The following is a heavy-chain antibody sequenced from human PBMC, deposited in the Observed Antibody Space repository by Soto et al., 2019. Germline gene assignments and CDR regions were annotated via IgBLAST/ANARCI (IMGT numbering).Heavy chain of an antibody. D-gene: IGHD1-26*01. CDR3: AKSARGGGTYGPCDY. Sequence: PGGSLRLSCAASGFTFGNYVMTWVRQAPGKGLEWVSAISASGGSTSFADSVKGRFTVSRDNSRNTLYLQVDSLRAEDTAVYYCAKSARGGGTYGPCDYWGQGVLVTVSS. CDR1: GFTFGNYV. J-gene: IGHJ4*02. V-gene: IGHV3-23*01. CDR2: ISASGGST.